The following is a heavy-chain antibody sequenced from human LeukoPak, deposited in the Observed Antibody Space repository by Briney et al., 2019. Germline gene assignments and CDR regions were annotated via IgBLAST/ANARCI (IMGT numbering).Heavy chain of an antibody. Sequence: SETLFLTCAVSGGSISSSNWWSWVRQPPGKGLEWIGEIYHSGSTNYNPSLKSRVTISVDKSKNQFSLKLSSVTAADTAVYYCAREVYSYGYVDYWGQGTLVTVSS. V-gene: IGHV4-4*02. CDR1: GGSISSSNW. CDR3: AREVYSYGYVDY. D-gene: IGHD5-18*01. J-gene: IGHJ4*02. CDR2: IYHSGST.